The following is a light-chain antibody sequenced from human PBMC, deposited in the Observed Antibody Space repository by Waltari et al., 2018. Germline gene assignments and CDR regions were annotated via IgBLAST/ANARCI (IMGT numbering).Light chain of an antibody. CDR1: SPNTGNHY. Sequence: QSVLTQPPSASGTPGQRVTISCSGSSPNTGNHYVYWYPQSLGAAPKLLTYRHDQRPSGVPDRFSGSKSGTSASLAISGLRSEDEAAYYCAAWDDSLTAYVFGSGTKVTVL. CDR2: RHD. CDR3: AAWDDSLTAYV. J-gene: IGLJ1*01. V-gene: IGLV1-47*01.